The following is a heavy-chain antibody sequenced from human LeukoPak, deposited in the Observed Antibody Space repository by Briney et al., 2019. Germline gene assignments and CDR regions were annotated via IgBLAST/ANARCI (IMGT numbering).Heavy chain of an antibody. CDR3: ASFSGGLPKYYFDY. J-gene: IGHJ4*02. CDR2: ISSSSSYI. D-gene: IGHD6-19*01. V-gene: IGHV3-21*01. Sequence: PGGSLRLSCAASGFTFSSYSMNWVRQAPGKGLEWVSSISSSSSYIYYADSVKGRFTISRDNAKNSLYLQMNSLRAEDTAVYYCASFSGGLPKYYFDYWGQGTLVTVSS. CDR1: GFTFSSYS.